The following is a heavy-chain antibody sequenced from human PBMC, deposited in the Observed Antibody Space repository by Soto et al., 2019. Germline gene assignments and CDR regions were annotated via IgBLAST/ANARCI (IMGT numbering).Heavy chain of an antibody. D-gene: IGHD1-1*01. CDR3: VRDGTKTLRDWFDP. CDR1: RASTRGFY. CDR2: IYATGTT. V-gene: IGHV4-4*07. J-gene: IGHJ5*02. Sequence: PPETLSLTFTVSRASTRGFYRSWIRKSAGKGLEWIGRIYATGTTDYNPSLKSRVMMSVDTSKKQFSLKLRSVTAADTAVYYCVRDGTKTLRDWFDPWGQGISVTVS.